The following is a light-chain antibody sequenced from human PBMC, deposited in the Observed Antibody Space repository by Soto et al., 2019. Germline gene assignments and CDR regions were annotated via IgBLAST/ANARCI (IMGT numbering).Light chain of an antibody. V-gene: IGKV1-33*01. CDR3: QQYDNLFT. CDR2: DAS. Sequence: DIQMTQSTSSLSASVGDRVTITCQASQDISNYLNWYQQKPGKAPKLLIYDASNLETGVPSRFSGSGSGTDFTFTISSLQPEDIATYYCQQYDNLFTFGPGTKVDI. J-gene: IGKJ3*01. CDR1: QDISNY.